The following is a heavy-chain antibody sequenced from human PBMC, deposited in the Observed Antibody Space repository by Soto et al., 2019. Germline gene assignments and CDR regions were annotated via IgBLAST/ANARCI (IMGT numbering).Heavy chain of an antibody. J-gene: IGHJ3*02. CDR3: ARSGSSGYYYDAFDI. CDR1: GYIFTSYW. CDR2: IYPGDSDT. Sequence: GESLKISCNGSGYIFTSYWIGWVRQMPGKGLEWMGIIYPGDSDTRYSPSFQGQVTISADKSISTAYLQWSSLKASDTAMYYCARSGSSGYYYDAFDIWGQGTMVTVSS. D-gene: IGHD3-22*01. V-gene: IGHV5-51*01.